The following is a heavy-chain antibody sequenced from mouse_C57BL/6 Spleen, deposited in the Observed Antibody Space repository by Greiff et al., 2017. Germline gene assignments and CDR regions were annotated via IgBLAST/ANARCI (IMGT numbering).Heavy chain of an antibody. Sequence: DVHLVESGGGLVKPGGSLKLSCAASGFTFSDYGMHWVRQAPEKGLEWVAYISSGSSTIYYADTVKGRFTISRDNAKNTLFLQMTSLRSEDTAMYYCARGNWDGVDYWGQGTTLTVSS. CDR1: GFTFSDYG. V-gene: IGHV5-17*01. J-gene: IGHJ2*01. CDR2: ISSGSSTI. D-gene: IGHD4-1*01. CDR3: ARGNWDGVDY.